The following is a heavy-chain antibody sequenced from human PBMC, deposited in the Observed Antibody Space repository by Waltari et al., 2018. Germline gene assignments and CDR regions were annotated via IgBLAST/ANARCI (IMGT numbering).Heavy chain of an antibody. V-gene: IGHV5-51*01. Sequence: EVQLVQSGAEVKKPGESLKISCKGSGYSFTSYWIGWVRQMPGKGLEWMGIIYPGDSVTKYSPSCQGQSTISADKSISTAYLQWSSLKASDTAMYYCAGPIAAAGPNAFDIWGQGTMVTVSS. CDR1: GYSFTSYW. D-gene: IGHD6-13*01. CDR3: AGPIAAAGPNAFDI. CDR2: IYPGDSVT. J-gene: IGHJ3*02.